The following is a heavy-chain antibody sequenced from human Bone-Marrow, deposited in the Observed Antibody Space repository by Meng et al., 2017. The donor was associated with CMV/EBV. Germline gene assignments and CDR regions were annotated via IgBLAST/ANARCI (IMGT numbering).Heavy chain of an antibody. D-gene: IGHD1-26*01. CDR3: ARSSVGAWTWFDP. CDR1: GYIFTSYD. Sequence: ASVKVSCKASGYIFTSYDINWVRQAPGQGLEWVGWVSVYKGDTKYAEKVEGRVTLTADTSASTAHLELRSLRFDDAAVYYCARSSVGAWTWFDPWGQGTLVTVSS. CDR2: VSVYKGDT. J-gene: IGHJ5*02. V-gene: IGHV1-18*01.